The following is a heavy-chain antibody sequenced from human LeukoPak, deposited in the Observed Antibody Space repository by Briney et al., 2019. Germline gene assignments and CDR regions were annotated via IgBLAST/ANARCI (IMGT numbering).Heavy chain of an antibody. Sequence: PGGSLRLSCAASGFTFTTYAMSWVRQAPGKGLEWVSAISGSGGTTYYADSVKGRFSISRDNSKDTLYLQMSSLRAEDTAVYYCAGLQYYFDYWGQGTLVTVSS. CDR2: ISGSGGTT. V-gene: IGHV3-23*01. D-gene: IGHD4-11*01. J-gene: IGHJ4*02. CDR1: GFTFTTYA. CDR3: AGLQYYFDY.